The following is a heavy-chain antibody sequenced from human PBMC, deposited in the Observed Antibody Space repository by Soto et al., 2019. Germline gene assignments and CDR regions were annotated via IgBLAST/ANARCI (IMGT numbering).Heavy chain of an antibody. CDR2: IYYSGST. CDR1: GGSISSISYY. J-gene: IGHJ4*02. CDR3: ARQSSMSGYHSYVDY. V-gene: IGHV4-39*01. D-gene: IGHD5-12*01. Sequence: SETLSLTCTVSGGSISSISYYWGWIRQPPGKGLEWIGSIYYSGSTYYNPSLKSRVTISVDTSKNQFSLKLSSVTAADTAVYYCARQSSMSGYHSYVDYWGQGALVTVSS.